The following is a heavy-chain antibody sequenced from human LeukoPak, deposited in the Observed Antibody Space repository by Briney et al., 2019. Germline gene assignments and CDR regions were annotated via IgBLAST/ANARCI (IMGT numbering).Heavy chain of an antibody. Sequence: SETLSLTCAVYGGSFSGYYWSWIRQPPGKGLEWIGEINHSGSTNYNPSLKSRVTISVDTSKNQFSLKLSSVTAADTAVYYCARAPSYTVTTYYYYYYGMDVWGQGTTVTVSS. J-gene: IGHJ6*02. CDR3: ARAPSYTVTTYYYYYYGMDV. CDR1: GGSFSGYY. D-gene: IGHD4-17*01. V-gene: IGHV4-34*01. CDR2: INHSGST.